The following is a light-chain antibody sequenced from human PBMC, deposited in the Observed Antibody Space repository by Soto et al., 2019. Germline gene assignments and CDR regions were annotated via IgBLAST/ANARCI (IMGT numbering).Light chain of an antibody. CDR1: SSDVGGYNY. V-gene: IGLV2-8*01. Sequence: QSVLTQPPSASGSPGQSVTISCTGTSSDVGGYNYVSWYQQHPGKAPKLMIYEVSKRPSGVPDRFSGSKSGNTVSLTVSGLQAEDEADYYCSSYAGSNNLGVFGGGTKLTVL. CDR2: EVS. J-gene: IGLJ2*01. CDR3: SSYAGSNNLGV.